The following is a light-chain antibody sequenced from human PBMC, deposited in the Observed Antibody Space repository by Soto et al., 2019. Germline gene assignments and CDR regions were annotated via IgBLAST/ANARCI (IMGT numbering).Light chain of an antibody. J-gene: IGKJ4*01. V-gene: IGKV3-20*01. CDR2: GAS. CDR1: QSISSSF. Sequence: IVLTQSPGTLSLSPGERATLSCRASQSISSSFLAWYQQKPGQAPRLLIYGASSRATGIPDRFSGGGSGTDVSLTISRLEPEDFTVYYCQQYSSAPFTFGGGTKVEI. CDR3: QQYSSAPFT.